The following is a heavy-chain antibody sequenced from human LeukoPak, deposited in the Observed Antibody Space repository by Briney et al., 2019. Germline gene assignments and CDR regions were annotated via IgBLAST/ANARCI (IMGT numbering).Heavy chain of an antibody. CDR2: ISYDGSNK. D-gene: IGHD4-23*01. CDR3: ARDPATVVRYFDY. V-gene: IGHV3-30*03. CDR1: GFTFSSYG. Sequence: GGSLRLSCAASGFTFSSYGMHWVRQAPGKGLEWVAVISYDGSNKYYADSVKGRFTISRDNSKNTLYLQMNSLRSDDTAVYYCARDPATVVRYFDYWGQGTLVTVSS. J-gene: IGHJ4*02.